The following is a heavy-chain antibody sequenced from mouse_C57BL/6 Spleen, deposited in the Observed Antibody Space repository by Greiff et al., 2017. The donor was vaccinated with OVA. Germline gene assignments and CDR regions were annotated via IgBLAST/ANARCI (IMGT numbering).Heavy chain of an antibody. Sequence: DVKLVESGGDLVKPGGSLKLSCAASGFTFSSYGMSWVRQTPDKRLEWVATISSGGSYTYYPDSVKGRFTISRDNAKNTLYLQMSSLKSEDTAMYYCASDYDMAWFAYWGQGTLVTVSA. J-gene: IGHJ3*01. V-gene: IGHV5-6*02. CDR1: GFTFSSYG. D-gene: IGHD2-4*01. CDR2: ISSGGSYT. CDR3: ASDYDMAWFAY.